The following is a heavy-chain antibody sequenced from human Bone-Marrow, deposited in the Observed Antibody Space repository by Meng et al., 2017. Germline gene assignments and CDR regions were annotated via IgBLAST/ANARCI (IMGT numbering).Heavy chain of an antibody. CDR2: ITPSFGTA. Sequence: VRCGEGGERPGYSVKDTCKASGGPFSSYALSWVRQAPGQWLEWMGGITPSFGTAKDAQQFKGRVTITADESTSTAYMELSSLRSEDTAVYYCARDNLKDWFDPWVQGTLVTVSS. V-gene: IGHV1-69*01. CDR1: GGPFSSYA. J-gene: IGHJ5*02. CDR3: ARDNLKDWFDP.